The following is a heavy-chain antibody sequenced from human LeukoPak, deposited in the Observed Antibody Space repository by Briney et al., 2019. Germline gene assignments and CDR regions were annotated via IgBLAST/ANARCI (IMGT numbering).Heavy chain of an antibody. CDR2: IKQDGSEK. CDR3: ARGALWDFWSGYYRSPNYYYYGMDV. CDR1: GFTFSSYW. Sequence: PGGSLRLSCAASGFTFSSYWMSWVRQAPGKGLEWVANIKQDGSEKYYVDSVKGRFTISRDNAKNSLYLQMNSLRAEDTAVYYCARGALWDFWSGYYRSPNYYYYGMDVWGQGTTVTVSS. D-gene: IGHD3-3*01. J-gene: IGHJ6*02. V-gene: IGHV3-7*01.